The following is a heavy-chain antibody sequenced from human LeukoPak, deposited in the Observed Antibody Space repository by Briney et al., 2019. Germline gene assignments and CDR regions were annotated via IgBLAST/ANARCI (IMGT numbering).Heavy chain of an antibody. Sequence: SETLSLTCTVSGGSISGSRTWGWIRQPPGKGLEWIGNIHYDGRTASNPSLKSRVTISLDTPKNQFSLKVSSVTAADTAFYYCARVFTAAGLDFWGQGALVTVSS. CDR2: IHYDGRT. D-gene: IGHD6-25*01. V-gene: IGHV4-39*07. J-gene: IGHJ4*01. CDR3: ARVFTAAGLDF. CDR1: GGSISGSRT.